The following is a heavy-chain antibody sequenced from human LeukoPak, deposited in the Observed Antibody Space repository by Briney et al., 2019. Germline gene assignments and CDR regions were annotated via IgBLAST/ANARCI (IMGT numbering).Heavy chain of an antibody. V-gene: IGHV3-23*01. Sequence: GGSLRLSCAASGFTSSNYGMSWGRQAPGKGLEWVSAISGSGSNTYYADSVKGRFTISRDNSKNTPYLQMNRLRVEDTAVYYCAKSLNENGYKLMDYWGQGTLVTVSS. J-gene: IGHJ4*02. CDR1: GFTSSNYG. CDR3: AKSLNENGYKLMDY. D-gene: IGHD5-24*01. CDR2: ISGSGSNT.